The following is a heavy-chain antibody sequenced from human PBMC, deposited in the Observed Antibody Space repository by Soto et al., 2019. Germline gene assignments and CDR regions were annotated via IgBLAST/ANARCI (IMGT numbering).Heavy chain of an antibody. J-gene: IGHJ3*02. CDR1: GFTFSSYA. Sequence: GSLRLSCAASGFTFSSYAMSWVRQAPGKGLEYVGFTYYDGSTRYNPSLKTRVSISIDPSKNQFSLNLSSVSAADTAVYYCVRLWGPENWGLQAFDIWGRGTMVTVSS. V-gene: IGHV4-59*01. CDR2: TYYDGST. D-gene: IGHD7-27*01. CDR3: VRLWGPENWGLQAFDI.